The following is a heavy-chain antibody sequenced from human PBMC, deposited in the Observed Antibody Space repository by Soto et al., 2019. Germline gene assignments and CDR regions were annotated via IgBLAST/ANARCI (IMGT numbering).Heavy chain of an antibody. Sequence: GGSLRLSCAASGFAFRSYWMIWVRRAPGRGLEWVANIRQDESEKYYVDSVKGRFIISRDNAKNSLYLQLHSLRVEDTAVYYCARVPSSGWYGGTFDYWGQGTLVTVSS. D-gene: IGHD6-19*01. CDR1: GFAFRSYW. CDR3: ARVPSSGWYGGTFDY. J-gene: IGHJ4*02. CDR2: IRQDESEK. V-gene: IGHV3-7*05.